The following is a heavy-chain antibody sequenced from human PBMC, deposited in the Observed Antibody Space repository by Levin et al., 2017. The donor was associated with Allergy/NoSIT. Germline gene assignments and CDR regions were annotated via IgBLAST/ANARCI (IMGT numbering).Heavy chain of an antibody. CDR3: ARDDYYDSRGHWDYYGMDV. D-gene: IGHD3-22*01. V-gene: IGHV3-11*01. CDR1: GFTFTDYY. CDR2: ISISGDTI. J-gene: IGHJ6*02. Sequence: GSLRLSCAASGFTFTDYYMTWIRQAPGKGLEWVSFISISGDTIYYADSVKGRFTISRDNAKNSLYLQMHSLRAEDTAVYYCARDDYYDSRGHWDYYGMDVWGPGTTVTVSS.